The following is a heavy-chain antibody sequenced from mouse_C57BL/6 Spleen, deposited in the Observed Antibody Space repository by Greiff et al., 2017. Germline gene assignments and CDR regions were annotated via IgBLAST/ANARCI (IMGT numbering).Heavy chain of an antibody. CDR2: ISDGGSYT. V-gene: IGHV5-4*01. D-gene: IGHD1-1*01. Sequence: EVNLVESGGGLVKPGGSLKLSCAASGFTFSSYAMSWVRQTPEKRLEWVATISDGGSYTYYPDNVKGRFTISRDNAKNNLYLQMSHLKSEDTAMYYCARDRRTTVFDYWGQGTTLTVSS. CDR3: ARDRRTTVFDY. CDR1: GFTFSSYA. J-gene: IGHJ2*01.